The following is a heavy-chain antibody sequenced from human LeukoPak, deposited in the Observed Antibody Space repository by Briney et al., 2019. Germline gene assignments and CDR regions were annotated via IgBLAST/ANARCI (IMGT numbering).Heavy chain of an antibody. Sequence: GSSVKVSCKASGGTFSSSAISWVRQAPGQGLEWMGGIIPIFGTANYAQKFQGRVTITTDESTSTAYMELSSLRSEDTAVYYCARGPTIFGVVYYYYYYMDVWGRGTTVTVSS. CDR1: GGTFSSSA. J-gene: IGHJ6*03. CDR3: ARGPTIFGVVYYYYYYMDV. CDR2: IIPIFGTA. D-gene: IGHD3-3*01. V-gene: IGHV1-69*05.